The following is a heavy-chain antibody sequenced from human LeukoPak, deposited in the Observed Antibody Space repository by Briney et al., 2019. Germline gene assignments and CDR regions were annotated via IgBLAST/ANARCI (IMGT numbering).Heavy chain of an antibody. J-gene: IGHJ4*02. CDR2: INTNTGNP. Sequence: GASVKVSCKTSGYTFTGYYMHWVRQAPGQGLEWMGWINTNTGNPTYAQGFTGRFVFSLDTSVSTAYLQISSLKAEDTAVYYCAMGARGYSFSFDYWGQGTLVTVSS. CDR1: GYTFTGYY. V-gene: IGHV7-4-1*02. D-gene: IGHD5-18*01. CDR3: AMGARGYSFSFDY.